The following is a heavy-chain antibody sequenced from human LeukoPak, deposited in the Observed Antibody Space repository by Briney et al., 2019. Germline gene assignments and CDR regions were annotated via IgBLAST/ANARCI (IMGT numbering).Heavy chain of an antibody. CDR1: DGSISSSSYY. Sequence: PSETLSLTCTVSDGSISSSSYYWGWIRQPPGKGLEWIGSIYYSGSTYYNPSLKSRVTISVDTSKNQFSLKLSSVTAADTAVYYCAKTSDFWSGSDYWGQGTLVTVSS. CDR3: AKTSDFWSGSDY. V-gene: IGHV4-39*01. J-gene: IGHJ4*02. CDR2: IYYSGST. D-gene: IGHD3-3*01.